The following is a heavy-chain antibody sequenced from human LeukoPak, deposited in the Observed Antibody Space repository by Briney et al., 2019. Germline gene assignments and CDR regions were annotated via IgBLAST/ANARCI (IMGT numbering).Heavy chain of an antibody. CDR3: AKASEVDTAMALPGY. D-gene: IGHD5-18*01. CDR1: GFTFDDYA. Sequence: PGGSLRLSCAASGFTFDDYAMHWVRQAPGKGLEWVSVISWNSGSIGYADSVKGRFTISRDNAKNSLYLQMNSLRAEDTALYYCAKASEVDTAMALPGYWGQGTLVTVSS. V-gene: IGHV3-9*01. J-gene: IGHJ4*02. CDR2: ISWNSGSI.